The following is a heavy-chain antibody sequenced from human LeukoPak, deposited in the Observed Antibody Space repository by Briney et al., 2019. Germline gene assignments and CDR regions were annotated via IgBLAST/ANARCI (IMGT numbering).Heavy chain of an antibody. CDR3: AKDASGYCVDGVCFPLDY. D-gene: IGHD2-8*01. CDR2: IRCEGSNK. J-gene: IGHJ4*02. CDR1: GFTFSSYG. V-gene: IGHV3-30*02. Sequence: GGSLRLSCAASGFTFSSYGMHWVRQAPGKGLEWVAFIRCEGSNKYYVDSVKGRFTISRDNSKSTLHLQMNSLRAEDTAVYYCAKDASGYCVDGVCFPLDYWGQGTLVTVSS.